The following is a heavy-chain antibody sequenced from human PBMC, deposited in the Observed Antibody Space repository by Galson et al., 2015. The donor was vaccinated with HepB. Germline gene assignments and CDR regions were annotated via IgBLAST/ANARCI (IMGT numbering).Heavy chain of an antibody. CDR1: GYTFTTYW. CDR2: IYPGDSDT. CDR3: ARSIAVAGSTRAFDI. Sequence: QSGAEVKKPGESLKISCEGSGYTFTTYWIAWVRQMPGKGLEWMGTIYPGDSDTRYSSSFQGQVTISADKSISTAYLQWSSLKASDTAMYYCARSIAVAGSTRAFDIWGQGTMVTVSS. D-gene: IGHD6-19*01. J-gene: IGHJ3*02. V-gene: IGHV5-51*03.